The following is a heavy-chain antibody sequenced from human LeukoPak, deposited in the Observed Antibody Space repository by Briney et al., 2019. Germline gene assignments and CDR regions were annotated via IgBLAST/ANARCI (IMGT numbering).Heavy chain of an antibody. J-gene: IGHJ4*02. Sequence: GGSLRLSCATSGFTFSSYDMHWVRQAPGKGLEWVAFIRYDGNIKYFADSVKGRFTISRDNSKNTLYLQMNSLRVEDTAVYHCAKGRYHDSSGYPIDYWGQGTLVTVSS. CDR3: AKGRYHDSSGYPIDY. CDR1: GFTFSSYD. V-gene: IGHV3-30*02. D-gene: IGHD3-22*01. CDR2: IRYDGNIK.